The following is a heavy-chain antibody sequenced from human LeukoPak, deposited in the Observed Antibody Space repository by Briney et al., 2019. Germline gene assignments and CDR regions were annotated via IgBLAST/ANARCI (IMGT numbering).Heavy chain of an antibody. J-gene: IGHJ4*02. CDR3: AKDLYYDSSGYYYFDF. CDR2: IRYDGRNK. CDR1: GLTFSSYG. V-gene: IGHV3-30*02. D-gene: IGHD3-22*01. Sequence: PRGSLRLSFAASGLTFSSYGMHSVRQAPGKGLERVACIRYDGRNKYYADSVKGRFTISRDNSKNALYLQMNSLRAEDTAVYYCAKDLYYDSSGYYYFDFWGQGTLVTVSS.